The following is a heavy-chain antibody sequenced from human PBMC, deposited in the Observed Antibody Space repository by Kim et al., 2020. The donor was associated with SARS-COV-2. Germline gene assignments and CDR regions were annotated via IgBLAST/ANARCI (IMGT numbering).Heavy chain of an antibody. V-gene: IGHV3-30*04. J-gene: IGHJ5*02. Sequence: GGSLRLSCAASGFTFSSYAMHWVRQAPGKGLEWVAVISYDGSNKYYADSVKGRFTISRDNSKNTLYLQMNSLRAEDTAGYYCARDVDDILTGYCFDPWG. D-gene: IGHD3-9*01. CDR2: ISYDGSNK. CDR1: GFTFSSYA. CDR3: ARDVDDILTGYCFDP.